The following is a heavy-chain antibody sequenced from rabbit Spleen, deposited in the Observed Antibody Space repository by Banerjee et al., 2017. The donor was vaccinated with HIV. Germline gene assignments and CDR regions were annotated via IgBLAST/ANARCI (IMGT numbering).Heavy chain of an antibody. V-gene: IGHV1S40*01. D-gene: IGHD1-1*01. J-gene: IGHJ4*01. CDR2: IAAGSSGFT. CDR1: GFSFSSSDY. Sequence: EESGGDLVKPGASLTLTCTASGFSFSSSDYMCWVRQAPGKELEWISCIAAGSSGFTYSATRAKSRFTSTKTSSTTVTLQMTNRTSADMATYFCARDAGSGPYIDSYFDLWGQGTLVTVS. CDR3: ARDAGSGPYIDSYFDL.